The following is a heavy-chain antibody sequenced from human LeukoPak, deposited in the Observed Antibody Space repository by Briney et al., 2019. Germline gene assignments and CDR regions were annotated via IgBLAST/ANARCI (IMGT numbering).Heavy chain of an antibody. CDR2: ISSSSSYI. D-gene: IGHD3-10*01. V-gene: IGHV3-21*01. Sequence: GGSLRLSCAASGFTLSSYSMNWVRQAPGKGLEWVSSISSSSSYIYYADSVKGRFTISRDNAKNSLYLQMNSLRAEDTAVYYCARAGPVLLWFGELHFDYWGQGTLVTVSS. CDR1: GFTLSSYS. J-gene: IGHJ4*02. CDR3: ARAGPVLLWFGELHFDY.